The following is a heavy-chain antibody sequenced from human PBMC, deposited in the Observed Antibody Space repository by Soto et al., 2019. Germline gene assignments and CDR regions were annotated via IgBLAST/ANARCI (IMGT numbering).Heavy chain of an antibody. V-gene: IGHV4-61*01. J-gene: IGHJ4*02. Sequence: PSETLSLACTVSGGSVSSGSYYWSWIRQPPGKGLEWIGYIYYSGSTNYNPSLKSRVTISVDTSKNQFSLKLSSVTAADTAVYYCARDRDYEGIDYWGQGTLVTVS. CDR2: IYYSGST. D-gene: IGHD4-17*01. CDR3: ARDRDYEGIDY. CDR1: GGSVSSGSYY.